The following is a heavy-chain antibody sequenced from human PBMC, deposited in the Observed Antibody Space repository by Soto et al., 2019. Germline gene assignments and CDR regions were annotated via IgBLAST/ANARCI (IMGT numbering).Heavy chain of an antibody. CDR1: GFTFSSYW. CDR3: AKAGGSTVTTSP. Sequence: EVQLVESGGGLVQPGGSLRLSCAASGFTFSSYWMHWVRQAPEKGLVWVSRINSDGSSTSYADSGKGRFTISRDNAKNTLFLQMNSLRAEDTAVYYCAKAGGSTVTTSPWGQGTLVTVSS. CDR2: INSDGSST. V-gene: IGHV3-74*01. J-gene: IGHJ4*02. D-gene: IGHD4-17*01.